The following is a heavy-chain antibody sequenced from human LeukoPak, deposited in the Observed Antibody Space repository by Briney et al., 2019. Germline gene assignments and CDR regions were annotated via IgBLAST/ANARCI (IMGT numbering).Heavy chain of an antibody. D-gene: IGHD6-13*01. CDR3: ARDGEWDSSSSWSLDAFDI. V-gene: IGHV3-23*01. CDR2: ISGSGGTT. Sequence: GGSLRLSCAASGFXFSSYAMNWVRQAPGKGLEWVSTISGSGGTTYDADSVKGRLTISRDNSKNTLYLQMNSLRGEDTATYYCARDGEWDSSSSWSLDAFDIWGQGTMVTVSS. CDR1: GFXFSSYA. J-gene: IGHJ3*02.